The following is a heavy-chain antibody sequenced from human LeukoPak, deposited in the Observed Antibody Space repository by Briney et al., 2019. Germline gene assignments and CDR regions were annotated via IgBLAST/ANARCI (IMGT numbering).Heavy chain of an antibody. Sequence: ASVKVSCKASGYTFTSYDINWMRQATGQGLEWMGWMNPNSGNTGYAQKFQGRVTMTRNTSISTAYMELSSLRSEDTAVYYCARGYIRWFGELPALDNWGQGTLVTVSS. CDR1: GYTFTSYD. D-gene: IGHD3-10*01. CDR2: MNPNSGNT. CDR3: ARGYIRWFGELPALDN. V-gene: IGHV1-8*01. J-gene: IGHJ4*02.